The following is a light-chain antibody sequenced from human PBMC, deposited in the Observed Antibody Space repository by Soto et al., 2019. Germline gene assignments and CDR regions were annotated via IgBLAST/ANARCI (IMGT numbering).Light chain of an antibody. Sequence: AIQLTQSPSSLSASVGDRVTITCRASQGISSALAWYQQKPGKAPKLLIYDASSLESGVPSRFGGSGSGTDFTLTISSLQPEDFATYYCQQFNSYPQAFTFGPGTKVDIK. CDR3: QQFNSYPQAFT. CDR2: DAS. CDR1: QGISSA. V-gene: IGKV1-13*02. J-gene: IGKJ3*01.